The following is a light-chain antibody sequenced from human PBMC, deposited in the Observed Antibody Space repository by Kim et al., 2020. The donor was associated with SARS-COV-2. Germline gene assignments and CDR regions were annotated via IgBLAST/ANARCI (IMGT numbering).Light chain of an antibody. Sequence: APGKTARITWGGNNIGSKSVHWYKQKPGQAPVLVIYYDSDRPSGIPERFSGSNSGNTATLTISRVEAGDEADYYCQVWDSSSDHVVFGGGTQLTVL. CDR2: YDS. CDR1: NIGSKS. CDR3: QVWDSSSDHVV. V-gene: IGLV3-21*04. J-gene: IGLJ2*01.